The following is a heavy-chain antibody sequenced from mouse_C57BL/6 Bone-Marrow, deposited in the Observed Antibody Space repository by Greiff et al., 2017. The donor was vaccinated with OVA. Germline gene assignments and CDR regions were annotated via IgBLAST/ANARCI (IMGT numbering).Heavy chain of an antibody. CDR2: IRSKSNNYAT. J-gene: IGHJ3*01. Sequence: EVQLVESGGGLVQPKGSLKLSCAASGFSFNTYAMNWVRQAPGKGLEWVARIRSKSNNYATYYADSVKDRFTISRDDSESMLYLQMNNLKTEDTAMYYWVSEAYDYAFAYWGQGTLVTVSA. CDR3: VSEAYDYAFAY. V-gene: IGHV10-1*01. D-gene: IGHD2-4*01. CDR1: GFSFNTYA.